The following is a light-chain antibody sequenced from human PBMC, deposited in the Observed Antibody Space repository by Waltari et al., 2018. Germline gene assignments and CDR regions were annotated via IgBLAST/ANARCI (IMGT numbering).Light chain of an antibody. CDR1: QSVRSSY. CDR3: QQYVNTRLT. J-gene: IGKJ3*01. Sequence: ETVLTQSPGTLSLSPGESATLSCRASQSVRSSYLAWYQQKPGQAPRLLIYGASSRATGIPDRFSGSRSGTDFTLTISRLEPEDFAVYYCQQYVNTRLTFGPGTKVDIK. CDR2: GAS. V-gene: IGKV3-20*01.